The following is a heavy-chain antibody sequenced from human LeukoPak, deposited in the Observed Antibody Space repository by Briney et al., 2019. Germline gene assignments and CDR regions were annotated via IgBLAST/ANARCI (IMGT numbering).Heavy chain of an antibody. CDR1: GFNVGTNY. CDR2: IFSGGST. J-gene: IGHJ4*02. CDR3: ARDTSSGWQHGY. Sequence: PGGSLRLSCAASGFNVGTNYMSWVRQAPGKGLEWVSAIFSGGSTFYADSVKGRFTISRDNSKNTLYLQMNSLRADDTALYYCARDTSSGWQHGYWGQGTLVTVSS. V-gene: IGHV3-66*01. D-gene: IGHD6-19*01.